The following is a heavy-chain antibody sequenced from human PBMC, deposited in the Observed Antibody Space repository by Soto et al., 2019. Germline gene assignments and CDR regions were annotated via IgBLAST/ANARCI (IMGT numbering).Heavy chain of an antibody. CDR1: GGSISSYY. CDR3: ARRYGYSVDY. D-gene: IGHD2-15*01. CDR2: IYYSGST. J-gene: IGHJ4*02. V-gene: IGHV4-59*08. Sequence: QVQLQESGPGLVKPSETLSLTCTVSGGSISSYYWSWIRQPPGKGLEWIGYIYYSGSTNYNPSLQRRVTISVYPSKRPLSLMPSSVTAADTAGYYPARRYGYSVDYWGQGTLVTVSS.